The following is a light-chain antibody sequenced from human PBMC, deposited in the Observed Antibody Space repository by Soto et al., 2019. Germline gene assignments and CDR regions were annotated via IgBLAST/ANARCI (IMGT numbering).Light chain of an antibody. CDR3: QSYDSSXSGVX. CDR1: SSNIGAGYD. V-gene: IGLV1-40*01. J-gene: IGLJ2*01. CDR2: GNT. Sequence: QSVLTQPPSVSGAPGQRVTISCTGSSSNIGAGYDVHWYHQLPGTAPKLLIYGNTNRPSGVPDRFSGSKSGTSASLAITGLQAEDEADYYCQSYDSSXSGVXXXGXXKLTVL.